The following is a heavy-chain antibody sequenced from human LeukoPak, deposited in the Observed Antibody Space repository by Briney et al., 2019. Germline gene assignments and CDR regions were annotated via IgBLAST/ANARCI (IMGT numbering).Heavy chain of an antibody. J-gene: IGHJ5*02. CDR1: GYIFTDYY. D-gene: IGHD2-2*03. CDR3: ARVVYSHGYCDRVTCPNWFDP. V-gene: IGHV1-2*04. CDR2: INPKTGDT. Sequence: ASVKVSCKTSGYIFTDYYIHWVRQAPGQGLEWMGWINPKTGDTHSAQKFQRWVTMTRDTAISTAYMELDRLALDDTAVYYCARVVYSHGYCDRVTCPNWFDPWGQGTLVTVSS.